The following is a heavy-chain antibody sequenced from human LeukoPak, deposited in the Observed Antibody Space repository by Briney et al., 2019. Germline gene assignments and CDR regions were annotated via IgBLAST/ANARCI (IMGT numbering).Heavy chain of an antibody. V-gene: IGHV3-7*01. Sequence: GGSLILSCAASGFTFTTYWMSWVRQAPGKGLEWVANINQDGTEKYYVDSVKGRFTISRDNAKNSLDLQMNSLRVEDTAVYYCAKVAKYYYGSETYYFFEHWGQGTPVTASS. D-gene: IGHD3-10*01. CDR3: AKVAKYYYGSETYYFFEH. CDR1: GFTFTTYW. CDR2: INQDGTEK. J-gene: IGHJ4*02.